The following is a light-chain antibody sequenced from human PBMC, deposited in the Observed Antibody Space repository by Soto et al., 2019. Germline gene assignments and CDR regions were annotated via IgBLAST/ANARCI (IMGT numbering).Light chain of an antibody. CDR2: GAS. CDR3: QHYNNWPRT. Sequence: EIVMTQSPATLSVSPGERATLSSRASQSVSSNLAWYQKKPGQAPRLLIYGASTRATGIPARFSGSGSGTEFTLTISSLQSEDFAVYYCQHYNNWPRTFGQGTKVEIK. CDR1: QSVSSN. J-gene: IGKJ1*01. V-gene: IGKV3-15*01.